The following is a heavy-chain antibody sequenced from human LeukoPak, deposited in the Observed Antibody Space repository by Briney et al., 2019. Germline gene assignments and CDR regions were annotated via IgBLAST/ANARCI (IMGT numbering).Heavy chain of an antibody. CDR1: GFTFSSYD. CDR3: AREIPVAGTNFYAMDV. J-gene: IGHJ6*02. Sequence: GGSLRLSCAASGFTFSSYDMHRVRQPAGKGLEWVSSIGLSDNTYYLDSVKGRFTISRDNAENSLYLQMDNLRDGDTAVYYCAREIPVAGTNFYAMDVWGQGTTVTVSS. D-gene: IGHD6-19*01. CDR2: IGLSDNT. V-gene: IGHV3-13*01.